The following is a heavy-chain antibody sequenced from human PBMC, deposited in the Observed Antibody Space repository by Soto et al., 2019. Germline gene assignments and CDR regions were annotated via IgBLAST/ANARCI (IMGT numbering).Heavy chain of an antibody. CDR1: GFTFSRHG. V-gene: IGHV3-33*01. D-gene: IGHD5-12*01. Sequence: QVQLVESGGGVVQPGRSLRLSCAASGFTFSRHGMHWVRQAPGKGLEWVAVIWYDGSNKYYADSVKGRFTISRDNSKNTLYLQMNILRAEDTAVYYCARDEEMATISFFDYWGQGTLVTVSS. CDR3: ARDEEMATISFFDY. CDR2: IWYDGSNK. J-gene: IGHJ4*02.